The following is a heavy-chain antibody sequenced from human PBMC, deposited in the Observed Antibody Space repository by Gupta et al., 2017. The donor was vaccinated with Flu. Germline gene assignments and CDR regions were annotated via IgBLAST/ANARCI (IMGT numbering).Heavy chain of an antibody. Sequence: EVQLVQSGAAVKKPGESLKIPCKASGYSFTSYWIGWARQMPGKGLEWMGIIFPGDYDTRYSPSFQGQVTISADKYINTAYLQWSSLKASDTAIYYCARYGSGTYYNVATSWFDLWGQGTLVTVSS. CDR2: IFPGDYDT. V-gene: IGHV5-51*03. J-gene: IGHJ5*02. CDR3: ARYGSGTYYNVATSWFDL. D-gene: IGHD3-10*01. CDR1: GYSFTSYW.